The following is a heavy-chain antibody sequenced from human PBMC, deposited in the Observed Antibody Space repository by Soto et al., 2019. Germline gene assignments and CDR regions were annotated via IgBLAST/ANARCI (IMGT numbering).Heavy chain of an antibody. V-gene: IGHV4-34*01. J-gene: IGHJ1*01. D-gene: IGHD2-2*01. CDR1: GGSFSGYY. CDR2: INHRGST. Sequence: SETLSLTCAVYGGSFSGYYWSWIRQPPGKGLEWIGEINHRGSTNYNPSLKSRVTISVDTSKNQFSLKLSSVTAADTAVYYCARGRTPDILVEPAAMRYFQQWGPGTLVTVSS. CDR3: ARGRTPDILVEPAAMRYFQQ.